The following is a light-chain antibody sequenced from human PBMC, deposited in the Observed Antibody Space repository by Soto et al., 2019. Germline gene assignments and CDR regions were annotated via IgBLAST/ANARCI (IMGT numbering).Light chain of an antibody. CDR3: QQRSNWPPSIT. J-gene: IGKJ5*01. CDR1: QSVRSY. CDR2: DAS. V-gene: IGKV3-11*01. Sequence: EIVLTQSPATLSLSPGERATLSCRASQSVRSYLAWYQQKPGQAPRLLIFDASNRATGIPARFSGSGSGTDFTLTISSLEPEDFAVYYCQQRSNWPPSITFGQGTRLEIK.